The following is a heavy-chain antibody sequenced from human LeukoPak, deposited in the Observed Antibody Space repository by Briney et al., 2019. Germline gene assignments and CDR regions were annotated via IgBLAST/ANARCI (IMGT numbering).Heavy chain of an antibody. V-gene: IGHV3-33*06. J-gene: IGHJ4*02. Sequence: GGSLRLSCAASGFTFSSYGMHWVRQAPGKGLEWVAVIWYDGSNKYYADSVKGRFTISRDNSKNTLYLQMNSLRAEDTAVYYCAKAIAVAGDEYYFDYWGQGTLVTVSS. CDR2: IWYDGSNK. CDR1: GFTFSSYG. D-gene: IGHD6-19*01. CDR3: AKAIAVAGDEYYFDY.